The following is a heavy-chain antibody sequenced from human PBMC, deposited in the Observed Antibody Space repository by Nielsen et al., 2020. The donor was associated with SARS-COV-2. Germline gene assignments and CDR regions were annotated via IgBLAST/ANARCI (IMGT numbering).Heavy chain of an antibody. CDR3: ARGGYYDGSGLDY. CDR1: GFAFSGYT. V-gene: IGHV3-48*04. CDR2: ISSGSSTM. D-gene: IGHD3-22*01. Sequence: GESLKISCAASGFAFSGYTMNWVRQAPGKGLEWVSYISSGSSTMYYADSVKGRFTVSRDNAKSSLYLQMNNLRAEDTALYYCARGGYYDGSGLDYWGQGTLVTVSS. J-gene: IGHJ4*02.